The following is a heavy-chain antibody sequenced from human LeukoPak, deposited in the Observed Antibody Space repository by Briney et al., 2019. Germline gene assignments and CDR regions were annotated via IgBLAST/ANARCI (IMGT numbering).Heavy chain of an antibody. J-gene: IGHJ1*01. Sequence: VSVKVSCKASGYTFTGYYMHWVRQAAGQGLEWNGWINPNSGGTNYAHKFQGRVTMTRDTSISTAYMELSRLRSDDTAVYYCAREVGYCSGGSCYTRHFQHWGQGTLVTVSS. D-gene: IGHD2-15*01. CDR1: GYTFTGYY. V-gene: IGHV1-2*02. CDR3: AREVGYCSGGSCYTRHFQH. CDR2: INPNSGGT.